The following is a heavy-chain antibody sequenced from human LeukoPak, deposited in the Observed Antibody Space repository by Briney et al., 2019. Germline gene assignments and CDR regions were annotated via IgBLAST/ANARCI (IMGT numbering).Heavy chain of an antibody. Sequence: PGGSLRLSCAASGFTFSSYWMHWVRQAPGKGLVWVSRINSDGSSTSYADSVKGRFTISRDNAKNTLYLQMNSLRAEDTAVYHCARDTVLWFGESYDPYNWFDPWGQGTLVTVSS. CDR3: ARDTVLWFGESYDPYNWFDP. V-gene: IGHV3-74*01. J-gene: IGHJ5*02. CDR1: GFTFSSYW. CDR2: INSDGSST. D-gene: IGHD3-10*01.